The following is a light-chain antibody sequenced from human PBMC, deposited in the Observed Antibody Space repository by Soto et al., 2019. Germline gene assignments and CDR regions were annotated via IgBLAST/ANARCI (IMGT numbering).Light chain of an antibody. CDR1: SSDVGGYKH. V-gene: IGLV2-14*01. CDR3: SSYKSGATLV. Sequence: QSALTQPASVSGSPGQSITISCTGTSSDVGGYKHVAWYQQYPGKAPKLIIFEVSDRPSGVSNRFSGSKSGNTASLSISGLQPEDEADHYCSSYKSGATLVFGGGTKLTVL. J-gene: IGLJ2*01. CDR2: EVS.